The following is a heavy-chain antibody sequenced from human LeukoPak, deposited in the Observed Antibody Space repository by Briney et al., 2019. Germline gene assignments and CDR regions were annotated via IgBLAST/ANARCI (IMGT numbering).Heavy chain of an antibody. Sequence: ASVKVSCKASGYTFTGYYMHWVRQAPGQGLEWMGWINPNSGGTNYAQKFQGRVTMTRDTSISTAYMELSRLRSGDTAVYYCARDDGSGSPYFDYWGQGTLVTVSS. D-gene: IGHD3-10*01. CDR1: GYTFTGYY. V-gene: IGHV1-2*02. CDR3: ARDDGSGSPYFDY. CDR2: INPNSGGT. J-gene: IGHJ4*02.